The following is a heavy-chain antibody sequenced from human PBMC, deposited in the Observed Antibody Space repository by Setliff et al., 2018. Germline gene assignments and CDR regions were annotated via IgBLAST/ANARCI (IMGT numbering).Heavy chain of an antibody. D-gene: IGHD1-26*01. CDR1: GFTFSSYA. Sequence: PGGSLRLSCAAPGFTFSSYAMSWVRQAPGKGLEWVSAISASGDTTYYADSVKGRFTISRDNSKNTLYLQMNSLRAEDTAVYYCCSGSYLFVYWGQGSLVTVSS. CDR3: CSGSYLFVY. CDR2: ISASGDTT. V-gene: IGHV3-23*01. J-gene: IGHJ4*02.